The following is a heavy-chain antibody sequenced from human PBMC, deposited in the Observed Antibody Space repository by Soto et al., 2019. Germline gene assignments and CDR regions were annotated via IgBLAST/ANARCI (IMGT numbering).Heavy chain of an antibody. CDR3: ARERGVRGVNFYYYYYCMVD. V-gene: IGHV4-34*01. Sequence: SETLSLSCAVYGGSFSGYYWSWIRQPPGKGLEWIGEINHSGSTNYNPSLKSRVTISVDTSKNQFSLKLSSVTAADTAVYYCARERGVRGVNFYYYYYCMVDWVKGTTVTVPS. D-gene: IGHD3-10*01. CDR1: GGSFSGYY. CDR2: INHSGST. J-gene: IGHJ6*03.